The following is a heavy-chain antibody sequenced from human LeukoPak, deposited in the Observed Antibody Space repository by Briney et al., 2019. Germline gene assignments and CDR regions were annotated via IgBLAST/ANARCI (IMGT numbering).Heavy chain of an antibody. D-gene: IGHD6-19*01. Sequence: PSETLSLTCTVSGGSISSYYWSWIRQPPGKGLEWIGYIYYSGSTSYNPSLKSRVTISVDTSKNQFSLKLSSVTAADTAVYYCARGRHSSGWYGRHNWFDPWGQGTLVTVSS. CDR1: GGSISSYY. CDR2: IYYSGST. J-gene: IGHJ5*02. CDR3: ARGRHSSGWYGRHNWFDP. V-gene: IGHV4-59*12.